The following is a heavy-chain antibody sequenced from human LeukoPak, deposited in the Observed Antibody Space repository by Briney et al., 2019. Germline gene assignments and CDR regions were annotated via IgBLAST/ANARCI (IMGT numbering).Heavy chain of an antibody. J-gene: IGHJ4*02. V-gene: IGHV4-39*01. D-gene: IGHD3-3*02. Sequence: SETLSLSCTVSGGSISSSSYYWGWIRQPPGKGLQWIGSIYYSGSTYYNPSLKSRVTISVDTSKNQFSLKLSSVTAADTAVCYCARTPVLAGYYFDYWGQGTLVTVSS. CDR1: GGSISSSSYY. CDR2: IYYSGST. CDR3: ARTPVLAGYYFDY.